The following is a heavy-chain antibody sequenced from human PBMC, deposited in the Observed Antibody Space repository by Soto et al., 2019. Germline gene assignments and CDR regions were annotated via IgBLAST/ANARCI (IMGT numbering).Heavy chain of an antibody. J-gene: IGHJ5*02. CDR1: GYTLTSYG. D-gene: IGHD3-10*01. V-gene: IGHV1-18*01. Sequence: QVQLVQSGAEVKKPGASVKVSCKASGYTLTSYGISWVRQAPGQGLEWMGWISAYNGNTHYAQKLQGRVTMTTDTPPSTGYLERRSLSSDDTAVYYGARDLRRHSGVVFDWFDRWGQGNPVIVSA. CDR3: ARDLRRHSGVVFDWFDR. CDR2: ISAYNGNT.